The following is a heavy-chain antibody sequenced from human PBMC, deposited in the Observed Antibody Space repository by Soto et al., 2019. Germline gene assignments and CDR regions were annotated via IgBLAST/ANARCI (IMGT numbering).Heavy chain of an antibody. CDR2: IYSGGST. J-gene: IGHJ4*02. CDR3: AMLRTGPYGGYFDY. V-gene: IGHV3-53*01. D-gene: IGHD3-16*01. Sequence: HPGGSLRLSCAASGFTVSSNYMSWVRQAPGKGLEWVSVIYSGGSTYYADSVKGRFAISRDNSKNTLYLQMNSLRAEDTAVYYCAMLRTGPYGGYFDYWGQGTLVTVSS. CDR1: GFTVSSNY.